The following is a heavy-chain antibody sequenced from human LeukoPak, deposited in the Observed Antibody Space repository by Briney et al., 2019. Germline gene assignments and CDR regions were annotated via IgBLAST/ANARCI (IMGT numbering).Heavy chain of an antibody. J-gene: IGHJ4*02. Sequence: GGSLRLSCAASGLTVSKNYMSWVRQAPGKGLEWVSLIYSGGSTYYADSVKGRFTISRDNSKNTLYLQMGSLRAEDMAVYYCARDGYYDILTGYYIRAPHPYFDYWGQGTLVTVSS. CDR2: IYSGGST. V-gene: IGHV3-53*05. CDR1: GLTVSKNY. D-gene: IGHD3-9*01. CDR3: ARDGYYDILTGYYIRAPHPYFDY.